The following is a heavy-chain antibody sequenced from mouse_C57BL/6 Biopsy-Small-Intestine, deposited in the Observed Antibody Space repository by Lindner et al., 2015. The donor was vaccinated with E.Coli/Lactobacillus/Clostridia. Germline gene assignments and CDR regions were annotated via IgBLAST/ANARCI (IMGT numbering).Heavy chain of an antibody. CDR2: IKPSDGST. V-gene: IGHV1-53*01. J-gene: IGHJ4*01. CDR3: TRSRHSTSWFPFDY. D-gene: IGHD2-5*01. CDR1: GYTFMTYY. Sequence: SVKVSCKASGYTFMTYYVQWVRQAPGQGLEWMGIIKPSDGSTNYAQQFQDRVTMSRDTSTSTVYMELSSLSSEDTAAYYCTRSRHSTSWFPFDYWGQGTLVTVSS.